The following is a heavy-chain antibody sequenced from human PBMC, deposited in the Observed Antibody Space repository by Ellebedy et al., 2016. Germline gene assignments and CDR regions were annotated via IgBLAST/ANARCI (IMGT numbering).Heavy chain of an antibody. D-gene: IGHD2-8*01. CDR3: ARDVLMVYATLSYGMDV. J-gene: IGHJ6*02. V-gene: IGHV3-21*01. Sequence: GESLKISCVASGFTFNSYSMNWVRLAPGKGLEWVSSISSSSTYIYYADSVKGRFTISSDNAEKSLYLQMSSLRAEDTAVYYCARDVLMVYATLSYGMDVWGQGTTVTVSS. CDR2: ISSSSTYI. CDR1: GFTFNSYS.